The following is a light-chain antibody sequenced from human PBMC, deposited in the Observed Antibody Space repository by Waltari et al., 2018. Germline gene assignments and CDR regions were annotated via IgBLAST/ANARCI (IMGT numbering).Light chain of an antibody. J-gene: IGLJ2*01. CDR1: SSDVGAYNY. CDR3: SSYVGSNIVV. CDR2: EVS. Sequence: QSALTQPPSASGSPGQSVTISCTGTSSDVGAYNYVSWYQQHPGKAPKLMIYEVSKRPSVVPARFSGSKSGNTASLTVAGLQAEDEADYSCSSYVGSNIVVFGGGTKLTVL. V-gene: IGLV2-8*01.